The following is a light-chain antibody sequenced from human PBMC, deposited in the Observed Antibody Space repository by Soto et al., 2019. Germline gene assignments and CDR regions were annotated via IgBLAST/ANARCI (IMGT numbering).Light chain of an antibody. CDR3: AAWDAGVSGPA. CDR1: SSNIGSKY. V-gene: IGLV1-47*01. CDR2: RNN. Sequence: QSVLTQPPSASGTPGQRVTISCSGSSSNIGSKYVYWYQQLPGTAPKLLMYRNNQRPSGVPDRFSVSKSGTSASLAISGLRSEDEADYYCAAWDAGVSGPAFGGGTKLTVL. J-gene: IGLJ2*01.